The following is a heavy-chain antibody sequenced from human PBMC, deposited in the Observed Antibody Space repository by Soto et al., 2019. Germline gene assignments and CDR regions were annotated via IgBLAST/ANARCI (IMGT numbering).Heavy chain of an antibody. J-gene: IGHJ4*02. CDR3: TTASQWLPPYS. CDR2: ISGSGGST. Sequence: GGSLRLSCAASGFTFSSYAMSWVRQAPGKGLEWVSAISGSGGSTYYADSVKGRFTISRDNSKNTLYLQMNSLRAEDTAVYYCTTASQWLPPYSWGQGALATVSS. D-gene: IGHD6-19*01. V-gene: IGHV3-23*01. CDR1: GFTFSSYA.